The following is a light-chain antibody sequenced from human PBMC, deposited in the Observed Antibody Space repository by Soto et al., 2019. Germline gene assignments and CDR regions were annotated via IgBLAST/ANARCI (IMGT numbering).Light chain of an antibody. CDR3: QHYDKLPPHT. CDR2: DAS. J-gene: IGKJ2*01. Sequence: DIQMTQSPSSLSASIGDRVTITCQASQDISNHLNCCQQKPGKDPKVLIYDASNLETGVTSRFSGSGSGTDSTFTISSLQPEDIATYYCQHYDKLPPHTLGQGTKLEIK. V-gene: IGKV1-33*01. CDR1: QDISNH.